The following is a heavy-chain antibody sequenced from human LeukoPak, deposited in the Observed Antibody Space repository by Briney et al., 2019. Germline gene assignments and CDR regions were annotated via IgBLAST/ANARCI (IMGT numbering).Heavy chain of an antibody. D-gene: IGHD3-3*01. CDR3: GKEQSGSYDHAFDP. CDR1: GFTYSHNG. CDR2: IQYDGNTI. J-gene: IGHJ5*02. V-gene: IGHV3-30*02. Sequence: PGGSLRLSCVASGFTYSHNGMHWVRQAPGKGLEWVAFIQYDGNTIFYADSVKGRFTISRDNSKNTLYLQMNSLRTDDTAVYYCGKEQSGSYDHAFDPWGQGTVVTVSS.